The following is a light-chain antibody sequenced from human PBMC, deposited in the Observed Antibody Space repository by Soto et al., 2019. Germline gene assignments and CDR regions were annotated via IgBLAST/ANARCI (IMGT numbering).Light chain of an antibody. CDR2: GAS. V-gene: IGKV3-15*01. CDR1: EGVGSS. J-gene: IGKJ1*01. CDR3: QQYNDWPRT. Sequence: EKVMTQSSATLALSPGNRVTLSCRASEGVGSSLAWYQQKPGQAPRVLIYGASTTAPGIPARFSGSGSGTEFTLTISSLQSEDSAVYHCQQYNDWPRTFGQGTKVDIK.